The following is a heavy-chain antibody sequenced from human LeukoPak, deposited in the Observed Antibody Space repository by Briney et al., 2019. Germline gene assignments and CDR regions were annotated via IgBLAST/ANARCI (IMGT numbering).Heavy chain of an antibody. Sequence: SETLSLTCSVSGVSIGSDDSNYWAWIRQPPGKGLEWIAGITSSGTAHYNPSLESQVTISLDTSSNQFSLKLTFVTAADTALYYCARAPNHPRYSFHSWGQGTKVTVSS. CDR2: ITSSGTA. CDR3: ARAPNHPRYSFHS. D-gene: IGHD3-16*02. J-gene: IGHJ4*02. CDR1: GVSIGSDDSNY. V-gene: IGHV4-39*01.